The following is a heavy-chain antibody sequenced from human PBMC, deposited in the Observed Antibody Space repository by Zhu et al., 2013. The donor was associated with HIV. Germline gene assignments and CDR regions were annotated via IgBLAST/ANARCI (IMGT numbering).Heavy chain of an antibody. V-gene: IGHV4-34*02. J-gene: IGHJ1*01. D-gene: IGHD6-19*01. CDR2: INHSGST. CDR1: GASFSGYY. CDR3: ARGRRSGWDPRGIFQH. Sequence: VQLQQWGAGLLKASETLSLTCAVNGASFSGYYWNWIRQTPGKGLEWIGQINHSGSTHYSPSFQSRVTISVGTSKSQFSLELTSVTAADTGVYFCARGRRSGWDPRGIFQHWGQGTPVIVSS.